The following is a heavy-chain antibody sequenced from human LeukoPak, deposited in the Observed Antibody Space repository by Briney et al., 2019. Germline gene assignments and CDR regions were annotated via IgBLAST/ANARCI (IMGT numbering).Heavy chain of an antibody. V-gene: IGHV4-59*08. Sequence: SETLSLACTVSGDSISSYYWSWIRQPPGKGLEWIGYIYYSGSTNYNPSLKSRVTISVDTSKNLYSLKLSSVTAADTAVYYCARRQGASGSYYFDFWGQGTLVTVSS. J-gene: IGHJ4*02. CDR1: GDSISSYY. D-gene: IGHD6-19*01. CDR2: IYYSGST. CDR3: ARRQGASGSYYFDF.